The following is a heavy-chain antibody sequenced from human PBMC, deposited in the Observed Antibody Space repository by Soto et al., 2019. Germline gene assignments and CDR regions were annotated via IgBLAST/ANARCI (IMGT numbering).Heavy chain of an antibody. CDR3: AKVSSAWYAGFFDL. J-gene: IGHJ4*02. Sequence: GGSLRLSCAASGFTFSSYAMSWVRQAPGKGLEWVSGVSGSGGSTYCVDSVKGRFTISRDNSKNTLYLQMNSLRAEDTAVYYCAKVSSAWYAGFFDLWGQGTLVTVSS. CDR2: VSGSGGST. CDR1: GFTFSSYA. V-gene: IGHV3-23*01. D-gene: IGHD2-8*01.